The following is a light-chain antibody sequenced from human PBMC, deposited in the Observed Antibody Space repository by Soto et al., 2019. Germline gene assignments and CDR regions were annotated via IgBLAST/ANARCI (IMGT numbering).Light chain of an antibody. J-gene: IGKJ4*01. V-gene: IGKV3-11*01. CDR3: QQRSSWPLT. CDR2: DAS. Sequence: EIVLTQSPATLFLSPGERATLSCRASQSVSRYLAWYQQKPGQTPRLLIYDASNRATGIPARFSGSGSGTDFTLTISSLEPEDFAVYYCQQRSSWPLTFGGGTKVEIK. CDR1: QSVSRY.